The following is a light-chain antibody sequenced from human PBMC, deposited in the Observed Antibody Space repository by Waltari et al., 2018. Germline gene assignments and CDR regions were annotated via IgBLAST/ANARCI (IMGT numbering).Light chain of an antibody. CDR3: QQLNSYPSIT. CDR2: AAS. CDR1: QGISSY. V-gene: IGKV1-9*01. J-gene: IGKJ5*01. Sequence: IQLTQSPSSLSASVGDRFTITCRASQGISSYLAWYQQKPGKAPKLLIYAASTLQSGVPSRFSGSGSGTDFTLTISSLQPEDFATYYCQQLNSYPSITFGQGTRLEIK.